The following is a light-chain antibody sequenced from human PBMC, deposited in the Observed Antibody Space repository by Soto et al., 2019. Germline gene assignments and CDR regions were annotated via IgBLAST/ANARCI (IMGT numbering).Light chain of an antibody. CDR2: GAS. CDR1: QSVSANY. J-gene: IGKJ1*01. Sequence: EIVLTQSPGTLSLSPGERATLSCRASQSVSANYLAWYQQKPGQAPRFLIYGASSRATGIPDRFSGSGSGTDFTLTISRLEPKDFSVYYCQQYGSSPPTFGQGTKGEIK. CDR3: QQYGSSPPT. V-gene: IGKV3-20*01.